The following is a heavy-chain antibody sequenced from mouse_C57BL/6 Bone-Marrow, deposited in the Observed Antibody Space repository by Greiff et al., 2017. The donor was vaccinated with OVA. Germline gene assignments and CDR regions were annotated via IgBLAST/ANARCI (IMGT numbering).Heavy chain of an antibody. Sequence: QVQLQQPGAELVKPGASVKLSCKASGYTFTSYWMHWVKQRPGQGLEWIGMIHPNSGSTNYNEKFKSKATLTVDKSSSTAYMQLSSLTSEDSAVYDCARRWLLRGFAYWGQGTLVTVSA. CDR3: ARRWLLRGFAY. D-gene: IGHD2-3*01. CDR1: GYTFTSYW. J-gene: IGHJ3*01. V-gene: IGHV1-64*01. CDR2: IHPNSGST.